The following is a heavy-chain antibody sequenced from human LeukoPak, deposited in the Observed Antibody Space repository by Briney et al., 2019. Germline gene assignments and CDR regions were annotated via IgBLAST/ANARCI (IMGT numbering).Heavy chain of an antibody. CDR1: GFTFSNYW. Sequence: GGSLRLSCAASGFTFSNYWLTWVRQAPGQGLEWVANIKQDGSEKHYVDSVKGRFTISRDNAKNSLYLQMNSLRAEDTAVYYCARNRKSANWGQGPLVTVS. V-gene: IGHV3-7*01. D-gene: IGHD1-14*01. CDR2: IKQDGSEK. J-gene: IGHJ4*02. CDR3: ARNRKSAN.